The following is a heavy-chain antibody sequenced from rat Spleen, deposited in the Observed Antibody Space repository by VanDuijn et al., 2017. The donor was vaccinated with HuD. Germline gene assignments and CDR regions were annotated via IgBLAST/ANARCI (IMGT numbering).Heavy chain of an antibody. CDR3: ARQWDY. Sequence: EVQLVESGGGLVQPGRSLKLSCAASGFTFSNYYMAWVRQAPTKGLEWVAIISYDGSRIYYRDSVKGRFTISRDNAKSILYLQMDSLRSEDTATYYCARQWDYWGQGVMVTVSS. J-gene: IGHJ2*01. CDR1: GFTFSNYY. V-gene: IGHV5-29*01. CDR2: ISYDGSRI.